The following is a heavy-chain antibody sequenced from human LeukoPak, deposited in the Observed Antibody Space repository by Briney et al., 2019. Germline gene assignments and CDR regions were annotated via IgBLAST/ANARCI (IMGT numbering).Heavy chain of an antibody. CDR2: MNPNSGNT. V-gene: IGHV1-8*01. D-gene: IGHD3-3*01. CDR3: ARAVRRPSTIFGVVTLPPDNWFDP. J-gene: IGHJ5*02. CDR1: GYTFTSYD. Sequence: ASVKVSCKAAGYTFTSYDINWVRQATGQGLEWMGWMNPNSGNTGYAQKFQGRVTMTRNTSISTAYMELSSLRSEDTAVYYCARAVRRPSTIFGVVTLPPDNWFDPWGQGTLVTVSS.